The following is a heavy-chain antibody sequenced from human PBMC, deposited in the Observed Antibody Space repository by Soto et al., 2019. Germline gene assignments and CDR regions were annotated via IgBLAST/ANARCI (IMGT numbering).Heavy chain of an antibody. V-gene: IGHV3-21*01. D-gene: IGHD3-22*01. CDR2: ISSSSSYI. Sequence: GGSLRLSCAASGFTFRTYSMNWVRQAPGKGLEWVSSISSSSSYIYYADSVKGRFTISRDNAKNSLYLQMNSLRAEDTAVYYCAREDYYDSSGYYGYWGQGTLVTVSS. J-gene: IGHJ4*02. CDR1: GFTFRTYS. CDR3: AREDYYDSSGYYGY.